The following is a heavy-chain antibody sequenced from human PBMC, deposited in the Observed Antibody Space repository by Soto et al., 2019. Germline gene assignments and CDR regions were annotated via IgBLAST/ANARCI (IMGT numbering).Heavy chain of an antibody. CDR3: PSGGVAGPHYYYYYGMDV. D-gene: IGHD6-19*01. V-gene: IGHV3-23*01. CDR1: GFTFSSYA. CDR2: ISGSGGST. J-gene: IGHJ6*02. Sequence: GGSLRLSCAASGFTFSSYAMSWVRQAPGQGLEWVSAISGSGGSTYYADSVKGRFTISRDNSKNTLYLQMNSLRAEDTAVYYCPSGGVAGPHYYYYYGMDVWGQGTTVTVSS.